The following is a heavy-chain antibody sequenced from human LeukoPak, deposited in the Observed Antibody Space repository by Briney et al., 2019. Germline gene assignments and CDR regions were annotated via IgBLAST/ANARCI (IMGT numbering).Heavy chain of an antibody. V-gene: IGHV3-15*01. CDR1: GFTSRNNSTNVW. Sequence: PGGSLRLSCAASGFTSRNNSTNVWMSWVRQAPGKGLEWVGRIKSKTDGGATGYAAPVRGRFTISRDDSKNTLYLQLNSLKTDDTAVYYCTTLVSWGQGTLVIVSS. J-gene: IGHJ5*01. CDR2: IKSKTDGGAT. CDR3: TTLVS.